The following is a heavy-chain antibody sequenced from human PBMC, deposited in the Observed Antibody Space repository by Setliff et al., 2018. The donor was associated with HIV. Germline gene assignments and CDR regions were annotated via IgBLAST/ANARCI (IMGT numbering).Heavy chain of an antibody. Sequence: SETLSLTCTVSGGSISIYYWGWIRQPPGKGLEWIGSLFYSGSTYYNPSLKGRVTISVDTSKNQFSLKLSSVTAADTAVYYCARATGDSGYPRFFHYWGQGTLVTVSS. J-gene: IGHJ4*02. CDR1: GGSISIYY. V-gene: IGHV4-39*01. CDR3: ARATGDSGYPRFFHY. D-gene: IGHD3-22*01. CDR2: LFYSGST.